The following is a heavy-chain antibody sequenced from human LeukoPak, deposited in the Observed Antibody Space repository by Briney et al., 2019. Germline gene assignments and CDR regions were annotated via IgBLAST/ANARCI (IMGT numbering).Heavy chain of an antibody. V-gene: IGHV3-21*01. CDR3: ASKTHDAFDI. CDR2: ISSSSSYI. CDR1: GFTFSSYS. D-gene: IGHD4-23*01. Sequence: GGSLRLSCAASGFTFSSYSMNWVRQAPGKGLEWVSSISSSSSYIYYAGSVKGRFTISRDNAKNSLYLQMNSLRAEDTAVYYCASKTHDAFDIWGQGTMVTVSS. J-gene: IGHJ3*02.